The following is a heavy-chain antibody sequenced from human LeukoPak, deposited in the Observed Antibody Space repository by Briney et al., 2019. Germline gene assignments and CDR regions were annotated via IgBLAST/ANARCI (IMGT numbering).Heavy chain of an antibody. D-gene: IGHD5-12*01. CDR3: AREYGIEWLQTARRYFDL. V-gene: IGHV4-39*07. CDR1: GGSISSSSYY. Sequence: SETLSLTCTVSGGSISSSSYYWGWIRQPPGKGLEWIGSIYYSGRTYYNPSLKSRVTISVDTSKNQFSLKLRSVTAADTAVYYCAREYGIEWLQTARRYFDLWGRGTLVTVSS. CDR2: IYYSGRT. J-gene: IGHJ2*01.